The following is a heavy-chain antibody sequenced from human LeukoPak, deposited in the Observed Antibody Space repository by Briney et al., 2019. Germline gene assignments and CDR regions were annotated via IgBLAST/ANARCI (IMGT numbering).Heavy chain of an antibody. Sequence: SGGSLSLSCAASGFTFSSYAMSWVRQAPGKGLEWVSAISGSGGSTYYADSVKGRFTISRDNSKNTLYLQMNSLRAEDTAVYYCAKGNSGYDNFDYWGQGTLVTVSS. CDR1: GFTFSSYA. J-gene: IGHJ4*02. CDR2: ISGSGGST. D-gene: IGHD5-12*01. CDR3: AKGNSGYDNFDY. V-gene: IGHV3-23*01.